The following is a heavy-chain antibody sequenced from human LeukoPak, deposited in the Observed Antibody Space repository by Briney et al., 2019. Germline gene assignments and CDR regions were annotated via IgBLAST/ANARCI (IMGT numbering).Heavy chain of an antibody. V-gene: IGHV3-33*01. J-gene: IGHJ3*02. Sequence: GGSLRLSCAASGFTFSSYGMHWVRRAPGKGLEWVAVIWYDGSNKYYADSVKGRFTISRDNSKNTLYLQMNSLRAEDTAVYYCARERTSSGAFDIWGQGTMVTVSS. CDR3: ARERTSSGAFDI. CDR2: IWYDGSNK. D-gene: IGHD3/OR15-3a*01. CDR1: GFTFSSYG.